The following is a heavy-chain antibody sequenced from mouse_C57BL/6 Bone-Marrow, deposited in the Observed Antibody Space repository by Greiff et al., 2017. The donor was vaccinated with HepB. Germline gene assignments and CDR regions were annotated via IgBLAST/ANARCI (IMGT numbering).Heavy chain of an antibody. V-gene: IGHV1-64*01. J-gene: IGHJ3*01. CDR2: IHPNSGST. CDR1: GYTFTSYW. D-gene: IGHD2-2*01. Sequence: QVQLKQPGAELVKPGASVKLSCKASGYTFTSYWMHWVKQRPGQGLEWIGMIHPNSGSTNYNEKFKSKATLTVDKSSSTAYMQLSSLTSEDSAVYYCALYGYDAWFAYWGQGTLVTVSA. CDR3: ALYGYDAWFAY.